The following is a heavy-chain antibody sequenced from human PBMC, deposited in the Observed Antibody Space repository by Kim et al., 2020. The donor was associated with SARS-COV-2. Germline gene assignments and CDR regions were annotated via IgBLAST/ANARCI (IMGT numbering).Heavy chain of an antibody. CDR3: ARDGRGWYYYGSGSSLRLGAFDI. V-gene: IGHV1-18*01. D-gene: IGHD3-10*01. Sequence: ASVKVSCKASGYTFTSYGISWVRQAPGQGLEWMGWISAYNGNTNYAQKLQGRVTMTTDTSTSTAYMELRSLRSDDTAVYYCARDGRGWYYYGSGSSLRLGAFDIWGQGTMVTVSS. CDR1: GYTFTSYG. J-gene: IGHJ3*02. CDR2: ISAYNGNT.